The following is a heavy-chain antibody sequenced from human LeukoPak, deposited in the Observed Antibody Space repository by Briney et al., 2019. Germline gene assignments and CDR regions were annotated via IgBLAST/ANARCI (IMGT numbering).Heavy chain of an antibody. Sequence: SETLSLTCTVSGGSISSGGYYWSWIRQHPGKGLEWIGYIYYSGSTYYNPSLKSRVTISVDTSKNQFSLKLSSVTAADTAVYYCARDRYGDYYGMDVWGQGTTVTVSS. CDR2: IYYSGST. J-gene: IGHJ6*02. CDR1: GGSISSGGYY. CDR3: ARDRYGDYYGMDV. D-gene: IGHD4-17*01. V-gene: IGHV4-31*03.